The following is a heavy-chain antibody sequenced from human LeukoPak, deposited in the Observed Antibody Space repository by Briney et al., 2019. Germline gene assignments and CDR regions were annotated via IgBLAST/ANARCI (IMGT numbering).Heavy chain of an antibody. CDR3: AREGAHFDSGGYYDAFDF. J-gene: IGHJ3*01. V-gene: IGHV3-21*01. CDR2: ISATSKFI. Sequence: RPGGSLRLSCAASGFIFSSYTMIWVRQAPGKGLEWVSSISATSKFIYYADSMKSRFTISRDNAKNSLFLQMNDLRAEDTAVYYCAREGAHFDSGGYYDAFDFWGQGTLVTVSP. CDR1: GFIFSSYT. D-gene: IGHD3-22*01.